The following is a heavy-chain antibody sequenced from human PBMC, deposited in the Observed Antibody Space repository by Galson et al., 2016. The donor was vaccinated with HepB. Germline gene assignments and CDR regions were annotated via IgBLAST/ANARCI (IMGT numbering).Heavy chain of an antibody. J-gene: IGHJ3*02. CDR1: GASVSSGGYH. Sequence: LSLTCSVSGASVSSGGYHWTWIRQSAGKGLEWVGRIFTYGSTNYDPSLRSRATVSLDTSKNQLSLRLDSMTAADSGIYYCATRISPRPFDIWGRGTMVTVSS. CDR2: IFTYGST. CDR3: ATRISPRPFDI. V-gene: IGHV4-61*02. D-gene: IGHD6-6*01.